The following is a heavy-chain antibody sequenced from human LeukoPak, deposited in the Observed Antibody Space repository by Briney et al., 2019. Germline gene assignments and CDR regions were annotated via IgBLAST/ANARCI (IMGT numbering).Heavy chain of an antibody. CDR3: ARGAYYYED. V-gene: IGHV3-48*01. CDR2: ISSSSSTI. CDR1: GFTFSNYV. Sequence: PGGSLRLSCAASGFTFSNYVMHWVRQAPGKGLEWVSYISSSSSTIYYADSVKGRFTISRDNAKNSLYLQMNSLRAEDTAVYYCARGAYYYEDWGQGTLVTVSS. J-gene: IGHJ4*02. D-gene: IGHD3-22*01.